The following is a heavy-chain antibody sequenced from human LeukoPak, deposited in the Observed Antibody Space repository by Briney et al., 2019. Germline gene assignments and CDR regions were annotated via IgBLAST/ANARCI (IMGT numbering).Heavy chain of an antibody. D-gene: IGHD6-13*01. J-gene: IGHJ4*02. V-gene: IGHV4-4*07. Sequence: SETLSLTCTVSGGSINFYYWSWIRQPAGKGLEWIGRIYSTGSTNYSPSLKSRVTMSVDKSKNQFSLNLSSVTAANTAVYYCARGIADPYSFDSWGQGTLVTVSS. CDR3: ARGIADPYSFDS. CDR1: GGSINFYY. CDR2: IYSTGST.